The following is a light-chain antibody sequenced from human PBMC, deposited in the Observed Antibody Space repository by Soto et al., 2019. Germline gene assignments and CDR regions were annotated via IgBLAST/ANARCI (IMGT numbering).Light chain of an antibody. CDR2: DDN. CDR3: QSYDSTNRGV. J-gene: IGLJ2*01. CDR1: SGSIASNY. Sequence: LTQPHSVSESPGKTVTISCTRSSGSIASNYVQWYQQRPGSAPTTVIYDDNQRPSGVPDRFSGSIDSSSNSASLTISGLKTEDEADYYCQSYDSTNRGVFGGGTKVTVL. V-gene: IGLV6-57*04.